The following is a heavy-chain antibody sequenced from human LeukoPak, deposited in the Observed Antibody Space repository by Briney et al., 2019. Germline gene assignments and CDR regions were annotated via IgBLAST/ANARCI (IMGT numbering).Heavy chain of an antibody. CDR2: IYHSGST. J-gene: IGHJ3*02. Sequence: PSETLSLTCAVSGGSISSSNWWSWVRQPPGKGLEWIGEIYHSGSTNYNPSLKSRVTISVDKSKNQFSLKLSSLTAADTAVYYCARGPNYYDFWSGAVAFDIWGQGTMVTVSS. CDR3: ARGPNYYDFWSGAVAFDI. D-gene: IGHD3-3*01. V-gene: IGHV4-4*02. CDR1: GGSISSSNW.